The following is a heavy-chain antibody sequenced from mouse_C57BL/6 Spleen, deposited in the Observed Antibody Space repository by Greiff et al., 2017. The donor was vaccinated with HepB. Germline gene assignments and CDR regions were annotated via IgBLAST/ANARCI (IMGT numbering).Heavy chain of an antibody. CDR3: TRYRGWAMDY. D-gene: IGHD2-14*01. Sequence: QVQLKQSGAELVRPGASVTLSCKASGYTFTDYEMHWVKQTPVHGLEWIGAIDPETGGTAYNQKFKGKAILTADKSSSTAYMELRSLTSEDSAVYYCTRYRGWAMDYWGQGTSVTVSS. J-gene: IGHJ4*01. V-gene: IGHV1-15*01. CDR2: IDPETGGT. CDR1: GYTFTDYE.